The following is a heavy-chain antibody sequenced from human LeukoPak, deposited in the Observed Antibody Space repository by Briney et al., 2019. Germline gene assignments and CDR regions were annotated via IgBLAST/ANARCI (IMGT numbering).Heavy chain of an antibody. J-gene: IGHJ4*02. CDR3: ATGVFCSSTSCYFYFDY. CDR1: GYTLTELS. CDR2: FDPEDGET. Sequence: ASVTVSCKVSGYTLTELSMHRVRQAPGKGLEWMGGFDPEDGETIYAQKFQGRVTMTEDTSTDTAYMELSSLRSEDTAVYYCATGVFCSSTSCYFYFDYWGQGTLVTVSS. D-gene: IGHD2-2*01. V-gene: IGHV1-24*01.